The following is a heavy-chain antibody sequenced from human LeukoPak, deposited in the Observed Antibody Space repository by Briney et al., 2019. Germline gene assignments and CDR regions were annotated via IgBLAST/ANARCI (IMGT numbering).Heavy chain of an antibody. CDR1: GGSFSGYY. D-gene: IGHD3-3*01. CDR2: INHSGST. Sequence: SETLSLTCAVYGGSFSGYYWSWIRQPPGKGLEWIGEINHSGSTNYNPSLKSRVTISVDTSKNQFSLKLSSVTAADTAVYYCARHSRYDFWSGYLRYFQHWGQGTLVTVSS. V-gene: IGHV4-34*01. J-gene: IGHJ1*01. CDR3: ARHSRYDFWSGYLRYFQH.